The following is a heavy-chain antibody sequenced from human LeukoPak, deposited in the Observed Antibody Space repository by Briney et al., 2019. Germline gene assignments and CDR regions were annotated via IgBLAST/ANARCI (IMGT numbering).Heavy chain of an antibody. CDR3: ARDRGYATSWYPGDWFDP. CDR1: GYTFISYD. Sequence: ASVKVSCKASGYTFISYDMHWVRQAPGQRLEWMGWINVDTGNTKYSQNFQGRVAINRDTSASIVYMELSSLRSEDTAVYYCARDRGYATSWYPGDWFDPWGQGTLVTVSS. J-gene: IGHJ5*02. V-gene: IGHV1-3*01. CDR2: INVDTGNT. D-gene: IGHD6-13*01.